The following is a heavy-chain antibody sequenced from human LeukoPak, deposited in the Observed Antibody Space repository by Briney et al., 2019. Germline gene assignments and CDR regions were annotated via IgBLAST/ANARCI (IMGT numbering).Heavy chain of an antibody. Sequence: GGSLRLSCVTSGFACSAYWMHWVRQAPGEGLVWVSRINGDGTETTYADSVKGRLSVSRDNAKNTVYLQMNSLRVEDTAVYYCSRGWIMGGRTEVALEYWGQGILVTVSS. J-gene: IGHJ4*02. CDR3: SRGWIMGGRTEVALEY. CDR1: GFACSAYW. CDR2: INGDGTET. V-gene: IGHV3-74*01. D-gene: IGHD1-1*01.